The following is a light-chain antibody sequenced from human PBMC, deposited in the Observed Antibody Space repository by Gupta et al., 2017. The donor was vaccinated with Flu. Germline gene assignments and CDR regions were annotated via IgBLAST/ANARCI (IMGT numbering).Light chain of an antibody. V-gene: IGKV3-20*01. CDR2: DAS. CDR3: QQHGSSPWT. CDR1: QTVSSTS. Sequence: MALTQSPGTLPLSPGERAALSCRASQTVSSTSLSWYQQKPGQAPRLLIYDASNRATGVPDRFSGSGSGTDFTLTISKLQPEDFAVYYCQQHGSSPWTFGQGTKVDIK. J-gene: IGKJ1*01.